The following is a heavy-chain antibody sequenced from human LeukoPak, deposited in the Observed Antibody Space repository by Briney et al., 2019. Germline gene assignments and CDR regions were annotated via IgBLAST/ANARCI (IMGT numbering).Heavy chain of an antibody. J-gene: IGHJ5*02. CDR3: ARTITIFGVVISGAWFDP. Sequence: PGGSLRLSCAASGFTVSSNYMSWVRQAPGKGLEWVSVIHSGGSTYYADSVKGRFTISRDNSKNTLYLQMNSLGAEDTAVYYCARTITIFGVVISGAWFDPWGQGTLVTVSS. CDR1: GFTVSSNY. CDR2: IHSGGST. V-gene: IGHV3-53*01. D-gene: IGHD3-3*01.